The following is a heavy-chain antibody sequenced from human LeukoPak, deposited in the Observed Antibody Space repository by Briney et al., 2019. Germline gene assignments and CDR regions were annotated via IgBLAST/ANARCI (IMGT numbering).Heavy chain of an antibody. Sequence: PGGSLRLSCAASGFTFSSYAMHWVRQAPGKGLEYVSAISSNGGSTYYANSVKGRFTISRDNSKNTLYLQMGSLRAEDMAVYYCASGASGAFDIWGQGTMVTVSS. V-gene: IGHV3-64*01. CDR2: ISSNGGST. CDR3: ASGASGAFDI. J-gene: IGHJ3*02. CDR1: GFTFSSYA. D-gene: IGHD1-26*01.